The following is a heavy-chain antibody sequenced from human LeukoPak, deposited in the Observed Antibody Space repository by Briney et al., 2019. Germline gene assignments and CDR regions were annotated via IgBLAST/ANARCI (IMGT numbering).Heavy chain of an antibody. CDR2: IKQDGSEK. J-gene: IGHJ5*02. CDR1: GFTFSSYW. D-gene: IGHD5-24*01. V-gene: IGHV3-7*01. CDR3: ARVNKDRYHEVPNWFDP. Sequence: GGSLRLSCAASGFTFSSYWMSWVRQAPGKGLEWVANIKQDGSEKYYVDSVKGRFTISRDNAKNSLYLQMNSLRAEDTAVYYCARVNKDRYHEVPNWFDPWGQGTLVTVSS.